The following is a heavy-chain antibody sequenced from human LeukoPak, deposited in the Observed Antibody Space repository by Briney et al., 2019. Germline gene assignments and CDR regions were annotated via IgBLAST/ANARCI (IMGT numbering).Heavy chain of an antibody. CDR2: IYYSGST. CDR3: AYCSGGSCYD. D-gene: IGHD2-15*01. J-gene: IGHJ4*02. V-gene: IGHV4-39*07. CDR1: GGSILSSSYY. Sequence: SETLSLTCTVSGGSILSSSYYWGWIRQPPGKGLEWIGSIYYSGSTYYNPSLKSRVTISVDTSKNQFSLKLSSVTAADTAVYYCAYCSGGSCYDWGQGTLVTVSS.